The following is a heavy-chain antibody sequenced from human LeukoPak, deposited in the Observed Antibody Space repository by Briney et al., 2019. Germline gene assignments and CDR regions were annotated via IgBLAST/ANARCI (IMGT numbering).Heavy chain of an antibody. CDR2: ISSSSSTI. D-gene: IGHD1-26*01. Sequence: GGSLRLSCAASGFTFSSYSMNWVRQAPGKGLEWVSYISSSSSTIYYADSVKGRFTISRDNAKNSLYLQMNSLRAEDTAVYYCARAGDNIVGVTGIDYWGQGTLVTVSS. CDR3: ARAGDNIVGVTGIDY. J-gene: IGHJ4*02. CDR1: GFTFSSYS. V-gene: IGHV3-48*01.